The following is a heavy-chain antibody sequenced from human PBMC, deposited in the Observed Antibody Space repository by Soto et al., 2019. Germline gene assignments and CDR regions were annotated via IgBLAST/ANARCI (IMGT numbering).Heavy chain of an antibody. J-gene: IGHJ6*03. CDR2: INYSGAA. D-gene: IGHD3-3*01. Sequence: CSGSGGSISGGDYHWSWIRQAPGKGLEWIGSINYSGAASYNPSSEPRVTTSIDPSKNQFYLMVRSVSAADTAVYYCAREEQSKILLFVKVTPRDNYFPMD. CDR1: GGSISGGDYH. CDR3: AREEQSKILLFVKVTPRDNYFPMD. V-gene: IGHV4-30-4*01.